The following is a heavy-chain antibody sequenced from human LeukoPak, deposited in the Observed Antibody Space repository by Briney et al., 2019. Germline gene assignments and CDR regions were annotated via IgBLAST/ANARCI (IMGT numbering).Heavy chain of an antibody. Sequence: GGSLRLSCAASGFTFSDSAMHWVRQASGKGLEWVGRIRSKANTYATAYAASVTGRFTISRDDSKNTLYLQMNSLRAEDTAVYYCARRPALTYSSSWYLDYWGQGTLVTVSS. CDR1: GFTFSDSA. CDR2: IRSKANTYAT. CDR3: ARRPALTYSSSWYLDY. D-gene: IGHD6-13*01. V-gene: IGHV3-73*01. J-gene: IGHJ4*02.